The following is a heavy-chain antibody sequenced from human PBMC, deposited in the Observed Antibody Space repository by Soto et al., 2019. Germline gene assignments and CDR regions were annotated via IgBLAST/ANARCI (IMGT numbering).Heavy chain of an antibody. CDR2: IYPGDSDT. CDR3: ALGMAEGYPHYYYIYV. D-gene: IGHD1-1*01. CDR1: GYSFTSYW. V-gene: IGHV5-51*01. J-gene: IGHJ6*03. Sequence: GESLKISCKGSGYSFTSYWIGWVRQMPGKGLEWMGTIYPGDSDTRYSPSFQGQVTISADKSISTAYLQWSSLKASDTAMYYCALGMAEGYPHYYYIYVWAKVITAPVS.